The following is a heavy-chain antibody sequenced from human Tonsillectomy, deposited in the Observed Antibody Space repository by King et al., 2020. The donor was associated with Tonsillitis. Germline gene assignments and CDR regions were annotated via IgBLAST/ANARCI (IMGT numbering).Heavy chain of an antibody. D-gene: IGHD3-10*01. V-gene: IGHV3-15*01. CDR2: IKSKTDGGTT. CDR3: TTEGSGSYLFGDAFDI. J-gene: IGHJ3*02. CDR1: GFTFSNAW. Sequence: VQLVESGGGLVKPGGSLRLSCAASGFTFSNAWMSWVRQAPGKGLEWVGRIKSKTDGGTTDYAAPVKGRFTISRDDSKNTLYLQMNRLKTEDTAVYYCTTEGSGSYLFGDAFDIWGQGTMVTVSS.